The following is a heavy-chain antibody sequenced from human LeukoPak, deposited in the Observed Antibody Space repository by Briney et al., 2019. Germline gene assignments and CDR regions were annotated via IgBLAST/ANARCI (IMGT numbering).Heavy chain of an antibody. Sequence: YPSETLSLTCTVSGGSFSSYYWSWIRQAPGKGLEWIGYIYTSGSTNYNPSLKSRVTISVDTSKNQFSLKLSSVTAADTAVYYCARRVISSSSSTFDYWGQGTLVTVSS. CDR1: GGSFSSYY. CDR2: IYTSGST. V-gene: IGHV4-4*09. D-gene: IGHD6-6*01. J-gene: IGHJ4*02. CDR3: ARRVISSSSSTFDY.